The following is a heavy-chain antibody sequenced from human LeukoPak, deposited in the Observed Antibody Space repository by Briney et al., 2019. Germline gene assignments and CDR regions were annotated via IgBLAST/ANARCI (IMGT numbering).Heavy chain of an antibody. D-gene: IGHD1-26*01. CDR2: INSDGSST. CDR1: GFTFSSYW. CDR3: ARDRHSGSYPYYYYYMDV. J-gene: IGHJ6*03. Sequence: GGSPRLSCAASGFTFSSYWMHWVRQAPGKELVWVSRINSDGSSTSYADSVKGRFTISRDNAKNTLYLQMNSLRAEDTAVYYCARDRHSGSYPYYYYYMDVWGKGTTVTISS. V-gene: IGHV3-74*01.